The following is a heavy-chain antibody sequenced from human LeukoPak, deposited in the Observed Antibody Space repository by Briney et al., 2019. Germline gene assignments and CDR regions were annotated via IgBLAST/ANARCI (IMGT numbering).Heavy chain of an antibody. CDR3: STLVYSPYYFDY. Sequence: GGSLRLSCAASGFTFSSYGMHWVRQAPGKGLEWVAFIRYDGSNKYYADSVKGRFTISRDNSKNTLYLQMNSLRAEDTAVYYCSTLVYSPYYFDYWGQGTLVTVSS. CDR1: GFTFSSYG. J-gene: IGHJ4*02. D-gene: IGHD2-8*01. V-gene: IGHV3-30*02. CDR2: IRYDGSNK.